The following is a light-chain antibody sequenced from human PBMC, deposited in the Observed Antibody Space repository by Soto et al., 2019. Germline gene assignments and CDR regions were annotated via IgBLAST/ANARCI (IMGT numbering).Light chain of an antibody. CDR3: QQSNSFPLT. CDR1: QSIGSY. J-gene: IGKJ1*01. Sequence: DIQMTQSPSSLSASVGDRVTITCRASQSIGSYFNWYQQKPGKAPKLLIYAASNLQSGVPSRFSGSGSGTDFTLTISSQQPEDFATYYCQQSNSFPLTFGQGTKVDI. CDR2: AAS. V-gene: IGKV1-39*01.